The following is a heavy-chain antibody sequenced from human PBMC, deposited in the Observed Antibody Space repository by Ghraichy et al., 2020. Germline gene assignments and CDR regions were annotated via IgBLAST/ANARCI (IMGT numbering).Heavy chain of an antibody. J-gene: IGHJ5*02. V-gene: IGHV4-59*01. CDR2: IYYSGST. D-gene: IGHD2-8*01. Sequence: SQTLSLTCTVSGDSISNYFWSWIRQPPGKGLEWIGYIYYSGSTNYNPSLKSRVTISVDTSKNQFSLKLTSVTAADTAVYYCARDPGRNGNNWLAPWGQGTLVTVSS. CDR3: ARDPGRNGNNWLAP. CDR1: GDSISNYF.